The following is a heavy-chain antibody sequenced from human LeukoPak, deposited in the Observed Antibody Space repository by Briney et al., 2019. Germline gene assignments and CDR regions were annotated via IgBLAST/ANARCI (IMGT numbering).Heavy chain of an antibody. CDR1: GFVFTAHW. D-gene: IGHD3-3*01. Sequence: ASVTVSCTASGFVFTAHWMHWVRQAPGQGHEWMGVINPSGDFTMYTQKLQGRVTMTRDTSTSTLYMELSGLTSGDTAVYYCARDHSRLEEGTTFWWLNPWGQGTLVTVFS. CDR3: ARDHSRLEEGTTFWWLNP. V-gene: IGHV1-46*04. J-gene: IGHJ5*02. CDR2: INPSGDFT.